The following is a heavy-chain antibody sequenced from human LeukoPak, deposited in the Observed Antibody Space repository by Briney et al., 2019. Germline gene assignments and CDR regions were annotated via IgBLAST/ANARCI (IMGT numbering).Heavy chain of an antibody. CDR2: ISSTGGYL. CDR3: VRDHYGNSGYLL. V-gene: IGHV3-21*01. CDR1: GFDFSDYG. Sequence: GRSLRLSCAASGFDFSDYGMNWVRQAPGKGLEFVSSISSTGGYLYHAESVKGRFTMSRDNAENSVYLQMNSLSVEDTAVYFCVRDHYGNSGYLLWGQGTLVTVSS. D-gene: IGHD3-22*01. J-gene: IGHJ4*02.